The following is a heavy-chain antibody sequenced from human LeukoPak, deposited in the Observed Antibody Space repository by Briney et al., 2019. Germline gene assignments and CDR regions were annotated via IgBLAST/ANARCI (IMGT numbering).Heavy chain of an antibody. Sequence: ASVKVSCKASGYTFTSYAMHWVRQAPGQRLEGMGWINAGNGNTKYSQKFQGRVTITRDTSASTDYMELSSLRSEDTAVYYCARKGSSVAGLDYWGQGTLVTVSS. CDR3: ARKGSSVAGLDY. CDR2: INAGNGNT. D-gene: IGHD6-19*01. V-gene: IGHV1-3*01. CDR1: GYTFTSYA. J-gene: IGHJ4*02.